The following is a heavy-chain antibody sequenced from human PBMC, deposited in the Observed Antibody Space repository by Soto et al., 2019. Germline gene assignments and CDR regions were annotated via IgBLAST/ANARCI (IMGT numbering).Heavy chain of an antibody. Sequence: QVQLVQSGAEVKKPGASVKVSCKASGYTFTSYDINWVRQATGQGLEWMGWMNPNSGNTGYAQKFQGRVTMTRNTSIITAYMELSSLRSEDTAVYYCARGPRGGYDFWSGYYTWDYYYYGMDVWGQGTTVTVSS. CDR3: ARGPRGGYDFWSGYYTWDYYYYGMDV. V-gene: IGHV1-8*01. CDR2: MNPNSGNT. CDR1: GYTFTSYD. D-gene: IGHD3-3*01. J-gene: IGHJ6*02.